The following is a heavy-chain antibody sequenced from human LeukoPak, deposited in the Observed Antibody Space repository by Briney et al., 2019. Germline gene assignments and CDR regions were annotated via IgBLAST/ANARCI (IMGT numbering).Heavy chain of an antibody. CDR1: GFTVSSNY. Sequence: GGSLRLSCAASGFTVSSNYMSWVRQAPGKGLEWVSSISSSSSYIYYADSVKGRFTISRDNAKNSLYLQMNSLRAEDTAVYYCARDRWSCSSTSCYLFDYWGQGTLVTVSS. V-gene: IGHV3-21*01. D-gene: IGHD2-2*01. CDR2: ISSSSSYI. CDR3: ARDRWSCSSTSCYLFDY. J-gene: IGHJ4*02.